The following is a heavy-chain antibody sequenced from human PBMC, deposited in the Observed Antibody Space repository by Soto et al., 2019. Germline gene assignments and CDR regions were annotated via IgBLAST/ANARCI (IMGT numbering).Heavy chain of an antibody. Sequence: QVQLVQSGAEVKKPGASVKVSCKASGYTFTSYDINWVRQATGQGLAWMGWMNPNSGNTGYARKFQGGGTMNRNTGISTAYMELSSLRSEDTAVYDCARASPIAARLFYYFYGMDVWGQGTTVTVSS. J-gene: IGHJ6*02. D-gene: IGHD6-6*01. CDR1: GYTFTSYD. CDR3: ARASPIAARLFYYFYGMDV. V-gene: IGHV1-8*01. CDR2: MNPNSGNT.